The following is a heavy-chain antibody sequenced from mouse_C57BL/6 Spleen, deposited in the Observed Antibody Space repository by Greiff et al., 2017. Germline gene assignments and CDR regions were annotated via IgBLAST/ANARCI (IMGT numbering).Heavy chain of an antibody. CDR3: ARLGYGNYYYAMDY. J-gene: IGHJ4*01. V-gene: IGHV1-4*01. Sequence: QVQLQQSGAELARPGASVKMSCKASGYTFTSYTMHWVKQRPRQGLEWIGYINPSSGYTKYNQKFKDKATLTADKSSSTAYMQLSSLTSEDSAVYYCARLGYGNYYYAMDYWGQGTSVTVSS. D-gene: IGHD2-1*01. CDR2: INPSSGYT. CDR1: GYTFTSYT.